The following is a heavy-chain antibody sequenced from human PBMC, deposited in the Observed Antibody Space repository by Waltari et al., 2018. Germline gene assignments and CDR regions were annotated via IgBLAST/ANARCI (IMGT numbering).Heavy chain of an antibody. Sequence: QVQLQESGPGLVKPSQTLSLTCTVSGGSISSGGYYWSWIRQHPGKGLEWIGYIYYSGSTYYNPSLKSRVTISVDTSKNQFSLKLSSVTAADTAVYYCARRKGSGYSYGLGAFDIWGQGTMVTVSS. CDR2: IYYSGST. CDR3: ARRKGSGYSYGLGAFDI. J-gene: IGHJ3*02. V-gene: IGHV4-31*03. D-gene: IGHD5-18*01. CDR1: GGSISSGGYY.